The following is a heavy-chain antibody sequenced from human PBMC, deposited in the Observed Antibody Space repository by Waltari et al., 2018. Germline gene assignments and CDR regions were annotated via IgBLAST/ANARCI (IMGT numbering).Heavy chain of an antibody. J-gene: IGHJ5*02. D-gene: IGHD2-2*01. V-gene: IGHV1-8*01. CDR2: MNPNSGNT. Sequence: QVQLVQSGAEVKKPGASVKVSCKASGYTLTSYDLNWVRQATGQGLEWMGWMNPNSGNTGYAQKFQGRVTMTRNTSISTAYMELSSLRSEDTAVYYCARGSHCSSTSCYGSWFDPWGQGTLVTVSS. CDR1: GYTLTSYD. CDR3: ARGSHCSSTSCYGSWFDP.